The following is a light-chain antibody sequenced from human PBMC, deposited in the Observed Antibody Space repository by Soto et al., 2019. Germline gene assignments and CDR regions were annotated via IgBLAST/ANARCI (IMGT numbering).Light chain of an antibody. J-gene: IGKJ1*01. CDR1: QSVSRN. CDR3: QQRSNWPRT. V-gene: IGKV3-11*01. Sequence: EVVLTQSPATLSVSPGDRATLSCRASQSVSRNLAWYQQKPGQAPRLLIYDASNRATGIPARFSGSGSGTDFTLTISSLEPEDFAVYYCQQRSNWPRTFGQGTKVDI. CDR2: DAS.